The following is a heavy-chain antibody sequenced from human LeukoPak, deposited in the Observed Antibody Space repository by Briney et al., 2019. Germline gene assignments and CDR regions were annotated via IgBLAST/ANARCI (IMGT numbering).Heavy chain of an antibody. V-gene: IGHV4-39*01. Sequence: SETLSLTCNVSGGSISGSRRYWGWIRQPPGKGLEWIGSIYYSGSTYYNPSLKSRVTISVDTSKNQFSLKLSSVTAADTAVYYCASSPLYSGSSYFGYWGQGTLVTVSS. CDR3: ASSPLYSGSSYFGY. CDR2: IYYSGST. D-gene: IGHD1-26*01. J-gene: IGHJ4*02. CDR1: GGSISGSRRY.